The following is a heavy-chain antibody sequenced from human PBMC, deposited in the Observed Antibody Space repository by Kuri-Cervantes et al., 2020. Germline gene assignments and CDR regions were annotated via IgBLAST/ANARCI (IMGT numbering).Heavy chain of an antibody. CDR2: IYSGGST. V-gene: IGHV3-66*01. CDR1: GFTVSSNY. Sequence: GGSLRLSCAASGFTVSSNYMSWVRQAPGKGLEWVSVIYSGGSTYYADSVKGRFTISRDNSKNTLYLQMNSLRAEDTAMYYCARTQYSSSWYANYYYYGMDVWGQGTTVTVSS. D-gene: IGHD6-13*01. CDR3: ARTQYSSSWYANYYYYGMDV. J-gene: IGHJ6*02.